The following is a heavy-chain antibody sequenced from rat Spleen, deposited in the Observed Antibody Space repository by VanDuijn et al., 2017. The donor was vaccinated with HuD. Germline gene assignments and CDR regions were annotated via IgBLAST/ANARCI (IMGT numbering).Heavy chain of an antibody. CDR1: GFTFSDYY. CDR2: IITSGSRT. J-gene: IGHJ2*01. V-gene: IGHV5-25*01. D-gene: IGHD1-9*01. Sequence: EVQLVESDGGLVQPGRSLKLSCAASGFTFSDYYMAWVRQAPTKGLEWVATIITSGSRTYYPDSVKGLFTIARDNAKSSLYLQMNSLKSEDTATYYCARDGLAMGITSPYFDYWGQGVMVTVSS. CDR3: ARDGLAMGITSPYFDY.